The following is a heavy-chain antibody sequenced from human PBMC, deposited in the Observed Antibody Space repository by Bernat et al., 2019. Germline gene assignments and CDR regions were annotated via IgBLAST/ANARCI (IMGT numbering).Heavy chain of an antibody. Sequence: EVQLLESGGGLVQPGGSLRLSCAASGFTFSSYAMSWVRQAPGKGLEWVPAISGSGGSTYYADSVKGRFTISRDNSKNTLYLQMNSLRAEDTDVDYCAKDQPETTVVTTIDYWGQGTLVTVS. CDR1: GFTFSSYA. V-gene: IGHV3-23*01. CDR2: ISGSGGST. D-gene: IGHD4-23*01. J-gene: IGHJ4*02. CDR3: AKDQPETTVVTTIDY.